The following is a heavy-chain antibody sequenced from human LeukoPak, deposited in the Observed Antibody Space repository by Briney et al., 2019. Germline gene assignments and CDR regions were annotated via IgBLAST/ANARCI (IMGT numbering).Heavy chain of an antibody. J-gene: IGHJ6*02. CDR2: IYTSGST. CDR3: ARDLSTTYSYGSGTYYN. Sequence: PSETLSLTCTVSGGSLSTGTYLWGWIRQPPGKGLEWIGRIYTSGSTNYNPSLKSRVTMSVDTSKNQFSLKLSSVTAADTAVYYCARDLSTTYSYGSGTYYNWGQGTTVTVSS. CDR1: GGSLSTGTYL. D-gene: IGHD3-10*01. V-gene: IGHV4-61*01.